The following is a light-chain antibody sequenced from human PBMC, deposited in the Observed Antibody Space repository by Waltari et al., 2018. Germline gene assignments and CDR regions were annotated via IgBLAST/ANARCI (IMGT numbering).Light chain of an antibody. CDR1: QDISNY. Sequence: IQLTQSPSSLSASVGDSVTITCRASQDISNYFAWYQEKPGKAPKVLISAASTLQSGVPSRFSGSGSGTDFTLTISSLQPEDFATYYCQQLNSAFGPGTKVDIK. J-gene: IGKJ3*01. CDR2: AAS. CDR3: QQLNSA. V-gene: IGKV1-9*01.